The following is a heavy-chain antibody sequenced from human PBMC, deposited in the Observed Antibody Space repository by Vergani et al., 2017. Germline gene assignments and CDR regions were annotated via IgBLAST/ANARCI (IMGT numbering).Heavy chain of an antibody. CDR1: GFTLSGSA. J-gene: IGHJ4*02. V-gene: IGHV3-73*01. CDR3: TRQVVYDSSGYRDY. CDR2: IRSKANSYAT. D-gene: IGHD3-22*01. Sequence: EVQLVESGGGLVQPGGSLKLSCAASGFTLSGSAMHWARQAAGKGLEWVGRIRSKANSYATGYAASVKGRCTISRDDSKNTAYLQMNSLKTEDTAVYYCTRQVVYDSSGYRDYWGQGTLVTVSS.